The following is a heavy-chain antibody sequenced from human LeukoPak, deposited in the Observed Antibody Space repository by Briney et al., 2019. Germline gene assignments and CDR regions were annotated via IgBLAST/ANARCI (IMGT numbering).Heavy chain of an antibody. D-gene: IGHD3-9*01. CDR1: GFTFSSFA. Sequence: GGSLRLSCAASGFTFSSFAMSWVRQAPGKGLEWVSGISGSGTTTSYADSVKGRFTISRDNSRNTLHLQMNSLRAEDTAVYYCAKNIAIDGRAFDPWGQGTLVTVSS. CDR2: ISGSGTTT. J-gene: IGHJ5*02. V-gene: IGHV3-23*01. CDR3: AKNIAIDGRAFDP.